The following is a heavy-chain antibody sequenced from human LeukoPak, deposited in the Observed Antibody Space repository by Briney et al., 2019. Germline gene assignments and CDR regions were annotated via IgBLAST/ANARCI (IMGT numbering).Heavy chain of an antibody. V-gene: IGHV1-3*01. D-gene: IGHD6-13*01. J-gene: IGHJ4*02. CDR2: INAGNGST. Sequence: ASVKVSCKASGYTFTSYAMHWVRQAPGQRLEWMGWINAGNGSTKYSQKFQGRVTITRDTSASTAYMELSSLRSEDTAVYYCARGGLHSSSWYLFVYWGQGTLVTVSS. CDR3: ARGGLHSSSWYLFVY. CDR1: GYTFTSYA.